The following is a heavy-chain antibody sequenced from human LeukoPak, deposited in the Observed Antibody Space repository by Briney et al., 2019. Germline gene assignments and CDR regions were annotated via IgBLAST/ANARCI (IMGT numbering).Heavy chain of an antibody. V-gene: IGHV4-38-2*02. CDR2: IYHSGST. CDR3: ASDPSGRLVWWFDP. J-gene: IGHJ5*02. CDR1: GYSISSGYY. Sequence: SETLSLACTVSGYSISSGYYWGWIRQPPGKGLEWIGSIYHSGSTYYNPSLKSRVTISVDTSKNQFSLKLSSVTAADMAVYYCASDPSGRLVWWFDPWGQGTLVTVSS. D-gene: IGHD6-19*01.